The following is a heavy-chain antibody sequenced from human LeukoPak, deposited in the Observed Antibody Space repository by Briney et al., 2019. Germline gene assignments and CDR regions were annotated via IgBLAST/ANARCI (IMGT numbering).Heavy chain of an antibody. Sequence: PGGSLRLSCAASGFTFSSYSMNWIRQAPGKGLEWVSSISSSTSYIYYADSVKGRFTISKDNAKNTLYLQMNSLRAEDTAVYYCARAGGSTVSHSDYWGQGTLVTVSS. CDR3: ARAGGSTVSHSDY. V-gene: IGHV3-21*01. D-gene: IGHD4-17*01. J-gene: IGHJ4*02. CDR2: ISSSTSYI. CDR1: GFTFSSYS.